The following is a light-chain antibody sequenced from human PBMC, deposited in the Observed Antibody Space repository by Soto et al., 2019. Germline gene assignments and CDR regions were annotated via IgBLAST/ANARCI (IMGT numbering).Light chain of an antibody. CDR1: QTVSSY. Sequence: EIVLTQSPGTLSLSPGERATLSCRASQTVSSYLLWYQQKPGQAPRLLIYDASNRATGIPARFSGSGSGTDFTLTISSLQPEDYATYYCQQSYSIPVTFGQGTKVDI. CDR2: DAS. J-gene: IGKJ1*01. V-gene: IGKV3-11*01. CDR3: QQSYSIPVT.